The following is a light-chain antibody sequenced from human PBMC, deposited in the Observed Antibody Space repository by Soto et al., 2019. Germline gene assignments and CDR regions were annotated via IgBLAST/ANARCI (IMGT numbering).Light chain of an antibody. CDR3: QQYNNWPLT. J-gene: IGKJ4*01. CDR1: QSVSSN. V-gene: IGKV3-15*01. Sequence: TQSPGTLSLSPGGRSTLSCRASQSVSSNLAWYQQKPGQAPRLLIYGASTRATGIPARFSGSGSGTEFTLTISSLQSEDFAVYYCQQYNNWPLTFAGGTKV. CDR2: GAS.